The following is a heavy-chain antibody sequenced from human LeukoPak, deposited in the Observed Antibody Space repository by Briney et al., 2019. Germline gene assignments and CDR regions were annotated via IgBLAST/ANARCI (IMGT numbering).Heavy chain of an antibody. V-gene: IGHV4-34*01. CDR1: GGSFSGYY. J-gene: IGHJ5*02. D-gene: IGHD6-19*01. CDR3: ARGRYSSGWTSWFDP. Sequence: PSETLSLTCAVYGGSFSGYYWSWIRQPPGKGLEWIGEINHSGSTNYNPSLKSRVTISVDTSKNQFSLKLSSVTAADTAVYYCARGRYSSGWTSWFDPWGQGMLVTVSS. CDR2: INHSGST.